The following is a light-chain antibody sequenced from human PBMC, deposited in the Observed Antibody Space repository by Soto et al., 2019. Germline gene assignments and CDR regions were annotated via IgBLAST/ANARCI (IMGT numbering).Light chain of an antibody. V-gene: IGKV3-15*01. CDR3: QQYYNMTPPGT. Sequence: EIVMTQSPATLSVSPGERATLSCRASQSVSSNLAWYQQKPGKAPRLLIYGASPKATGIPARFSGSGSGTEVSLTIISMQTDDYAVDYCQQYYNMTPPGTFGQGTKVEIK. CDR2: GAS. J-gene: IGKJ1*01. CDR1: QSVSSN.